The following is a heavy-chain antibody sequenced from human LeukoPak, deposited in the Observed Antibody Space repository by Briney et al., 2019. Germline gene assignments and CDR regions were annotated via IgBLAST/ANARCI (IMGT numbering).Heavy chain of an antibody. Sequence: SETLSLTCTVSGGSITSYYWSWIRQPPGKGLEWIAYIYYGGTTNYNPSLKSRVTISLDTSKNQFSLKLNSVTAADTAVYYCARHKAVVGVPYFDYWGQGIPVTVSS. CDR2: IYYGGTT. V-gene: IGHV4-59*08. J-gene: IGHJ4*02. D-gene: IGHD1-26*01. CDR1: GGSITSYY. CDR3: ARHKAVVGVPYFDY.